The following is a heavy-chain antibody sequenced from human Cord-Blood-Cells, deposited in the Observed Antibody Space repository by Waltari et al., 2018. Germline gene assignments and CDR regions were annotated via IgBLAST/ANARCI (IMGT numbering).Heavy chain of an antibody. CDR1: GGSISSYY. CDR2: IFNSCST. D-gene: IGHD1-26*01. V-gene: IGHV4-59*01. CDR3: ARGGGSPVYYYYYYMDV. Sequence: QVQLQESGPGLVKPSETLSLTCTVSGGSISSYYLSWIRQPPGKGLAWIGYIFNSCSTNYNPPLKSRVTISVDTSKNQFSLKLSSVTAADTAVYYCARGGGSPVYYYYYYMDVWGKGTTVTVSS. J-gene: IGHJ6*03.